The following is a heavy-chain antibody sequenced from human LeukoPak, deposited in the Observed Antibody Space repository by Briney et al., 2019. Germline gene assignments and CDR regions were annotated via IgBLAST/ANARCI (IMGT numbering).Heavy chain of an antibody. Sequence: ASVKASCKASGHTFTDYHIHWVRQAPGQGLEWMGWINPNSGGTNYAEKFHGRVTMTRDTSITTAYMELSGLTSADTAVYFCARFRHVAVAGTPHFDFWGQGTLVTVSS. D-gene: IGHD6-19*01. CDR1: GHTFTDYH. CDR3: ARFRHVAVAGTPHFDF. V-gene: IGHV1-2*02. CDR2: INPNSGGT. J-gene: IGHJ4*02.